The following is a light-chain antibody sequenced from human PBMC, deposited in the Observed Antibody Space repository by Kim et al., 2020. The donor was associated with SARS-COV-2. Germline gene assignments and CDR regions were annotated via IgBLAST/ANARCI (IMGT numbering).Light chain of an antibody. CDR1: QDISKS. J-gene: IGKJ4*01. V-gene: IGKV1-33*01. CDR2: DAS. CDR3: QHYANLPVT. Sequence: AFVGDRVTITCQASQDISKSLNWYQQKPGKPPKVLIYDASNLETGVPSRFSGSGSGTLFSFTIGSLQPEDIGTYYCQHYANLPVTFGGGTKVDIK.